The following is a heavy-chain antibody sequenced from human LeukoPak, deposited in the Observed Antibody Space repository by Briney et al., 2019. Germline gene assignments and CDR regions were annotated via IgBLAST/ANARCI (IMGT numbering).Heavy chain of an antibody. V-gene: IGHV4-39*07. D-gene: IGHD6-19*01. CDR3: ARDMPYPGAGFDS. CDR1: GASMSNYY. J-gene: IGHJ4*02. CDR2: VYSSGST. Sequence: SETLSLTCNVSGASMSNYYWVWIRQPPGKGLEWIASVYSSGSTYYNPSLRSEITISVSMSKNQFSLKLTSVTAADTAMYYCARDMPYPGAGFDSWGRGVLVTVSS.